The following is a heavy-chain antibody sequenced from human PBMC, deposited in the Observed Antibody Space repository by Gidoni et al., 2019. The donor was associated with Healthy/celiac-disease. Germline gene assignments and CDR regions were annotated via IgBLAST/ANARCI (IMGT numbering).Heavy chain of an antibody. J-gene: IGHJ4*02. CDR3: AVYAYDY. V-gene: IGHV3-21*01. D-gene: IGHD2-8*01. CDR1: GFTFSSYS. Sequence: EVQLVESGGGLVKPGGSLRLSCAASGFTFSSYSMNLVRQDPGKGLEWVSSISSTSSYINYADSLKGRFTISRDNAKNSLYLQMNSLRAEDTAVYYCAVYAYDYWGQGTLVTVSS. CDR2: ISSTSSYI.